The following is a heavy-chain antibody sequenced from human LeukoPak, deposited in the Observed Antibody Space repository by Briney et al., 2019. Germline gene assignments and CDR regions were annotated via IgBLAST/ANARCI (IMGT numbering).Heavy chain of an antibody. CDR1: GGSISSYY. Sequence: PSETLSLTCTVSGGSISSYYWSWIRQPPGKGLEWIGYIYYSGSTNYNPSLKSRVTISVDTSKNQFSLKLSSVTAADTAVYYCARIPQTMVRGVIRPLQIDYWGQGTLVTVSS. J-gene: IGHJ4*02. CDR3: ARIPQTMVRGVIRPLQIDY. CDR2: IYYSGST. D-gene: IGHD3-10*01. V-gene: IGHV4-59*01.